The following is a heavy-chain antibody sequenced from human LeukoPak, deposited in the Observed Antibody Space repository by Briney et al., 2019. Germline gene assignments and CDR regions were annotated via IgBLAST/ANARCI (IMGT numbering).Heavy chain of an antibody. CDR2: INGDGSYT. J-gene: IGHJ4*02. CDR1: GFTFSSYW. V-gene: IGHV3-74*01. CDR3: ARGNYHDS. Sequence: GGSLRLSCAASGFTFSSYWMHWVRQAPGKGLVWVSRINGDGSYTNYADSVKGRFTISRDNARNTLYLQMNSLRVEDTALYYCARGNYHDSWGQGTLVTVSS.